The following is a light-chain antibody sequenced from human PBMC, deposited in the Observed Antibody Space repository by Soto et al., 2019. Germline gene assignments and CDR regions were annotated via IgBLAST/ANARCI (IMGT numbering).Light chain of an antibody. CDR1: KIGSRS. J-gene: IGLJ3*02. Sequence: SYELTQPPSVSVAPGQTASITCGGNKIGSRSVHWYQQKPGQAPVMVVYDDNDRPSGIPERFSGSNSGNTATLTISRVEAGDEADYYCQLWDASSDQWVFGGGTKLTVL. CDR3: QLWDASSDQWV. V-gene: IGLV3-21*02. CDR2: DDN.